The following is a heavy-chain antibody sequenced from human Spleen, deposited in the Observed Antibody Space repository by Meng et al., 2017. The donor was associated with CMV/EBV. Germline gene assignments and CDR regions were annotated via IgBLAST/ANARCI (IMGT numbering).Heavy chain of an antibody. CDR3: AKDSWFGDPGGYFDY. CDR2: IRYDGTNQ. J-gene: IGHJ4*02. V-gene: IGHV3-30*02. Sequence: GESLKISCVASGFTFSTYGMHWVRQAPGKGLEWVAFIRYDGTNQYYADSVKGRFTISRDNSKNTLNLQMNSLRAEDTAVYYCAKDSWFGDPGGYFDYWGQGTLVTVSS. CDR1: GFTFSTYG. D-gene: IGHD3-10*01.